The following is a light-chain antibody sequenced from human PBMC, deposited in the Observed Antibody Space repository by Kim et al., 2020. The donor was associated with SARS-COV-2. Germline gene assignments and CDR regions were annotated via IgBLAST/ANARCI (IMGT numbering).Light chain of an antibody. CDR1: GSNLGNNY. J-gene: IGLJ2*01. CDR2: DNT. V-gene: IGLV1-51*01. CDR3: ATWDSSLSTVV. Sequence: GQEVANSCSGSGSNLGNNYVSWYQRLPGTAPRLFIYDNTKRPSGIPDRFSGSKSGTSATLGITGLHTGDEADYYCATWDSSLSTVVFGGGTQLTVL.